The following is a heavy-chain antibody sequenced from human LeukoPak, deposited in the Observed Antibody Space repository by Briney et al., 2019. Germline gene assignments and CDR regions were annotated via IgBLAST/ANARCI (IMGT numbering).Heavy chain of an antibody. Sequence: SETLSLTCSVSGVSISNYYWSWIRQPLGKGLEWIAFIYYDGTTNYNPSLKSRATISVDTSKNQYSLNLISVTPTDTAVYYCARGGASSKFFDAWGQGILVTVSS. D-gene: IGHD6-6*01. J-gene: IGHJ4*02. CDR2: IYYDGTT. V-gene: IGHV4-59*01. CDR1: GVSISNYY. CDR3: ARGGASSKFFDA.